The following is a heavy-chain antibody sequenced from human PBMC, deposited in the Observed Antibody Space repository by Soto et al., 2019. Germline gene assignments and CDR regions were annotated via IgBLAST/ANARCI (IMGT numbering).Heavy chain of an antibody. Sequence: PSETLSLTCSVSGGSISSGDYYWSWIRQPPGKGLEWIGVIYYSGSTYYNPSLKSRVTISLDTSRNLFSLNLSSVTAADTAVYYCAREGKYDSVGYYRGNAFDIWGQGTMVTVSS. V-gene: IGHV4-30-4*01. CDR1: GGSISSGDYY. J-gene: IGHJ3*02. CDR3: AREGKYDSVGYYRGNAFDI. D-gene: IGHD3-22*01. CDR2: IYYSGST.